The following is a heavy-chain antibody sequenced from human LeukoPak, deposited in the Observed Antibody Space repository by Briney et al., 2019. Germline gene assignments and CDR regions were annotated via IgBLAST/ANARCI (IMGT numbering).Heavy chain of an antibody. D-gene: IGHD5-18*01. CDR1: GGSISSGSYY. J-gene: IGHJ4*02. CDR2: IYYSGST. CDR3: ARDDFEDTAMGIHY. V-gene: IGHV4-39*07. Sequence: PSETLSLTCTVSGGSISSGSYYWSWIRQPAGKGLEWIGSIYYSGSTYYNPSLKSRVTISVDTSKNQFSLKLSSVTAADTAVYYCARDDFEDTAMGIHYWGQGTLVTVSS.